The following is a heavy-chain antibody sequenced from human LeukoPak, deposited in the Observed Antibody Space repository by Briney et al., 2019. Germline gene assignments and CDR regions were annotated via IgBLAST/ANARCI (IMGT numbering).Heavy chain of an antibody. V-gene: IGHV4-4*02. CDR1: GGSISSSNW. D-gene: IGHD3-22*01. J-gene: IGHJ4*02. Sequence: ASGTLSLTCAVSGGSISSSNWWSWVRQPPGKGLEWIGEIYHSGSTYYNPSLKSRVTISVDTSKNQFSLKLSSVTAADTAVYYCARDYDSSGLDYWGQGTLVTVSS. CDR3: ARDYDSSGLDY. CDR2: IYHSGST.